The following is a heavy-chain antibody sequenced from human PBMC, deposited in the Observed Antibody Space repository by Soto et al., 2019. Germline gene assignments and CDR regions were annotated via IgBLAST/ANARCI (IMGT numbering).Heavy chain of an antibody. D-gene: IGHD7-27*01. CDR3: AKDLGIAGDY. V-gene: IGHV3-33*06. Sequence: GGSLRLSCAASGFTFNNYGMHWVRQAPGKGLEWVAVIWNDGSNSYYANSVKGRFTISRDNSKNTLYLQMSSLRADDTAVYYRAKDLGIAGDYWGQGTLVTVSS. J-gene: IGHJ4*02. CDR1: GFTFNNYG. CDR2: IWNDGSNS.